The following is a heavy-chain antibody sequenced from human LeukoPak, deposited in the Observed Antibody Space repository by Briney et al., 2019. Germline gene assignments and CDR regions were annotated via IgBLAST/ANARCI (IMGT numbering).Heavy chain of an antibody. CDR3: ARTPYYDSSGYRLDFDY. V-gene: IGHV3-23*01. J-gene: IGHJ4*02. D-gene: IGHD3-22*01. CDR2: ITGGAENT. Sequence: EGSLRLSCAASGFTFSGHAMSWVRQAPGKGLNWLSTITGGAENTYYADSVKGRFTISRDNAKNTLYLQMNSLRAEDTAVYYCARTPYYDSSGYRLDFDYWGQGTLVTVSS. CDR1: GFTFSGHA.